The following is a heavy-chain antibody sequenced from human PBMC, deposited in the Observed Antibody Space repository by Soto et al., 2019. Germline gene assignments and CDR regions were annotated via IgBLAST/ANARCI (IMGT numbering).Heavy chain of an antibody. D-gene: IGHD2-2*02. CDR2: IGAARDP. CDR1: GFTFSNFD. Sequence: GGSLRLSCATSGFTFSNFDMYWVRQVPGKGLEWVSAIGAARDPYYLGSVKGRFTISRENAKNSVYLQMNDLRAGDSAVYYCARAYTGRLPRRADYYYAMDVWGQGTTVTVSS. CDR3: ARAYTGRLPRRADYYYAMDV. V-gene: IGHV3-13*05. J-gene: IGHJ6*02.